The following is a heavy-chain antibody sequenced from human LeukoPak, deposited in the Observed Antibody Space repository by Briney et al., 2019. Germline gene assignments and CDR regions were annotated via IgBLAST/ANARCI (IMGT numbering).Heavy chain of an antibody. J-gene: IGHJ4*02. V-gene: IGHV3-53*05. CDR2: IYSGGST. Sequence: GGSLRLSCAASGFTVSSSYMNWVRQAPGKGLEWVSVIYSGGSTYYADSVKGRFTISRDNSKNTIYLQMNSLRAEDTAVYYCAKDRTSWYYFDYWGQGTLVTVSS. CDR3: AKDRTSWYYFDY. CDR1: GFTVSSSY.